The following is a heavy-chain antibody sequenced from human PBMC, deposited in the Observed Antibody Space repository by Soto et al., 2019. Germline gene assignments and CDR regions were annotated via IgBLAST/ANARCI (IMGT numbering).Heavy chain of an antibody. CDR3: ARDPPYCSGGTCYSVGFDF. V-gene: IGHV3-23*01. J-gene: IGHJ4*02. CDR2: ISGNGIST. Sequence: PGGSLRLSCAASGFTFNNYAMSWVRQAPGKGLEWVSAISGNGISTYYSDSVKGRFTISRDNSENTLYLQMNSLRAEDTAVYYCARDPPYCSGGTCYSVGFDFWGQGALVTVPQ. D-gene: IGHD2-15*01. CDR1: GFTFNNYA.